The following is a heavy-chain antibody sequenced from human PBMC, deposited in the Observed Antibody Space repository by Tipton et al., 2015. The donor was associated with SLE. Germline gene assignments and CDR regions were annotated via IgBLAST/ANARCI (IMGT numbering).Heavy chain of an antibody. J-gene: IGHJ4*02. CDR1: GDSISGYY. V-gene: IGHV4-59*01. Sequence: TLSLTCSVSGDSISGYYWSWIRQPPGKGLEWIGNIYDSGRTKYNPSLKSRVNISIDTSGNQFSLKLRTMTSADTAVYYCATEVKAPAGKFDSWGQGTLVTVSS. CDR2: IYDSGRT. CDR3: ATEVKAPAGKFDS. D-gene: IGHD6-13*01.